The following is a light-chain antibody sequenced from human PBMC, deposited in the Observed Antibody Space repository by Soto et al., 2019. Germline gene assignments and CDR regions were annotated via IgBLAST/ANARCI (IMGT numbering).Light chain of an antibody. J-gene: IGKJ5*01. CDR3: QQYGSSSIT. CDR2: GAS. CDR1: QSVSSSY. V-gene: IGKV3-20*01. Sequence: EMVLTQSPRTLSLSTGERATLSCRASQSVSSSYLAWYQQKPGQAPRLLIYGASSRATGIPDRFSGSGSGTDFTLTISRLEPEDFAVYYCQQYGSSSITFGQGTRLEIK.